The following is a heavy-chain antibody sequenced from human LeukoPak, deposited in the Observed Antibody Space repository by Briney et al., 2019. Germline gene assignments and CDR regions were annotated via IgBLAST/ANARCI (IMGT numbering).Heavy chain of an antibody. V-gene: IGHV3-64D*09. Sequence: GGSLRLSCSASGFTFSNYAMHWVRQAPGKGLEYVSAISGTGGSTYYADSVKGRFTISRDNSKNTLFLQMSSLRPEDTAVYYCVNGGVAVARYWGQGTLVSVSS. J-gene: IGHJ4*02. D-gene: IGHD6-19*01. CDR3: VNGGVAVARY. CDR2: ISGTGGST. CDR1: GFTFSNYA.